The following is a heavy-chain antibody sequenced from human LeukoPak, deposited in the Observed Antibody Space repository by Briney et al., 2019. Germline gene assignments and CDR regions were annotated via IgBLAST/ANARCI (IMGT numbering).Heavy chain of an antibody. Sequence: GGSLRLSCAASGFTFSSYEMNWVRQAPGKGLEWVSYISSSGSTIYYADSVKGRFTISRDNAKNSLYLQMNSLRAEDTAVYYCAKVSFTMIVVVIYAFDYWGQGTLVTVSS. CDR1: GFTFSSYE. D-gene: IGHD3-22*01. V-gene: IGHV3-48*03. J-gene: IGHJ4*02. CDR3: AKVSFTMIVVVIYAFDY. CDR2: ISSSGSTI.